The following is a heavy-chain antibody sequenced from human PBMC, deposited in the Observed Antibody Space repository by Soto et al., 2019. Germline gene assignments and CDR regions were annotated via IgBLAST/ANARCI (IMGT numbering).Heavy chain of an antibody. CDR1: GFTFSSYW. J-gene: IGHJ5*02. V-gene: IGHV3-7*03. CDR3: AKLVGATSDWLDP. D-gene: IGHD1-26*01. CDR2: IKCDGSEE. Sequence: GGSLRFSCAASGFTFSSYWMSWVRQAPGRGLEWMANIKCDGSEEYYVDSVKGRLTISRDNAKTSLCLQMNRLRAEDTDVYYCAKLVGATSDWLDPCGQGNMVDVAS.